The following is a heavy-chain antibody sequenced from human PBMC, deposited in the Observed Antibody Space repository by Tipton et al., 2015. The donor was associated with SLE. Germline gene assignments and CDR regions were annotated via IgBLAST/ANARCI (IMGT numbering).Heavy chain of an antibody. J-gene: IGHJ3*02. CDR3: ARGSRWFGKLYPHGFDI. V-gene: IGHV4-4*07. Sequence: TLSLTCTVSGGSISFDYWSWIRQSAGKGLEGIGHIYTSGSTTYNTSLKSRVTISVDTSKNQFSLKLSSVTAADTAVYYCARGSRWFGKLYPHGFDIWGQGTMVTVSS. D-gene: IGHD3-10*01. CDR2: IYTSGST. CDR1: GGSISFDY.